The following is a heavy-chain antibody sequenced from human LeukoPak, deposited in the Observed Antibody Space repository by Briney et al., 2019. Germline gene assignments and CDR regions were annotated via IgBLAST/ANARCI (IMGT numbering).Heavy chain of an antibody. Sequence: PGGSLRLSCAASGFTFSSYGMSWVRQAPGKGLEWVSAISGSGGSTYYADSVKGRFTISRDNSKNTLYLQMNSLRAEDTAVYYCAKISGASQALRFLEWLLWVDYWGQGTLVTVSS. CDR2: ISGSGGST. CDR3: AKISGASQALRFLEWLLWVDY. D-gene: IGHD3-3*01. V-gene: IGHV3-23*01. J-gene: IGHJ4*02. CDR1: GFTFSSYG.